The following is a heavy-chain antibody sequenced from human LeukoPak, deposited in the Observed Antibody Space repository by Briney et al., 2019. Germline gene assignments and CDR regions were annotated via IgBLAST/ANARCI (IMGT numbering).Heavy chain of an antibody. CDR2: IYHSGST. CDR1: GGSISSSNW. J-gene: IGHJ5*02. CDR3: ARVPWELDNWFDP. Sequence: SGTLSLTCAVSGGSISSSNWWSWVRQPPGKGLEWIGEIYHSGSTNYNPSLKSRVTISVDKSKNQFSLKLSSVTAADTAVYYCARVPWELDNWFDPWGQGTLVTVSS. V-gene: IGHV4-4*02. D-gene: IGHD1-26*01.